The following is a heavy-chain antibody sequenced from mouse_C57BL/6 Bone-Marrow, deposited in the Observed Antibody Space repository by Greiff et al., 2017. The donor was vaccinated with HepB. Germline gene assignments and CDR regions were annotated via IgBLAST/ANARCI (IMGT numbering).Heavy chain of an antibody. CDR2: IDPSDSYT. CDR1: GYTFTSYW. Sequence: VQLQQPGAELVMPGASVKLSCKASGYTFTSYWMHWVKQRPGQGLEWIGEIDPSDSYTNYNQKFKGKSTLTVDKSSSTAYMQLSSLTSEDSAVYYCARYRSSGYDYFDYGGQGTTLTVSS. D-gene: IGHD3-2*02. V-gene: IGHV1-69*01. CDR3: ARYRSSGYDYFDY. J-gene: IGHJ2*01.